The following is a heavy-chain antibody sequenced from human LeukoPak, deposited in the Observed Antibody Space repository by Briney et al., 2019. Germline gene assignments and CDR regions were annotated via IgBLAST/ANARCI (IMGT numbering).Heavy chain of an antibody. D-gene: IGHD4-11*01. CDR3: VGLLMTTVPSTDRRFDP. J-gene: IGHJ5*02. Sequence: SVKVSCKASGGTFSSYAISWVRQAPGQGLEWMGGIIPIFGTANYAQKFQGRVTITTDESTSTAYMELSSLRSEDTAVYYCVGLLMTTVPSTDRRFDPWGQGTLVTVSS. CDR2: IIPIFGTA. V-gene: IGHV1-69*05. CDR1: GGTFSSYA.